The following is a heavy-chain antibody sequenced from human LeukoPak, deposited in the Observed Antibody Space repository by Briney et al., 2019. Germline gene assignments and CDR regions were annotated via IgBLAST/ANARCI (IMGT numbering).Heavy chain of an antibody. CDR2: INPNSGGT. D-gene: IGHD2-15*01. CDR1: GYTFTGYY. Sequence: ASVKVSCKAAGYTFTGYYMFWVRQAPGRGLEWMGRINPNSGGTNYAQKFQGRVTMTRDTSISTAYMELSRLRSDDTAVYYCARGYCSGGSCYSVGNWFDPWGQGTLVTVSS. V-gene: IGHV1-2*06. CDR3: ARGYCSGGSCYSVGNWFDP. J-gene: IGHJ5*02.